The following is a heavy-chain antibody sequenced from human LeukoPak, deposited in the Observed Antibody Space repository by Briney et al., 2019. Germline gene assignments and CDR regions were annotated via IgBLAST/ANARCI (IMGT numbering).Heavy chain of an antibody. D-gene: IGHD6-6*01. Sequence: GGSLRLSCAASGFTFSSYSMNWVRQAPGKVLEWVSYISSSSSTIYYADSVKGRFTISRDNAKNSLYLQMNSLRAEDTAVYYCARDGEQLVPWYFDYWGQGTLVTVSS. CDR1: GFTFSSYS. V-gene: IGHV3-48*04. CDR2: ISSSSSTI. CDR3: ARDGEQLVPWYFDY. J-gene: IGHJ4*02.